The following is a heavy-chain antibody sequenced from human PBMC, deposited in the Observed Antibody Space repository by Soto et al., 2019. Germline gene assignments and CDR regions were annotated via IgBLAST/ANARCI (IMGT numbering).Heavy chain of an antibody. CDR2: INHSGST. Sequence: SETLSLTCAVYGGSFSGYYWSWIRQPPGKGLEWIGEINHSGSTNYNPSLKSRVTISVDTSKNQFSLKLSSVTAADTAVYYCARGRIVVVPAAMRERMDNYYYYMDVWGKGTTVTVSS. CDR1: GGSFSGYY. CDR3: ARGRIVVVPAAMRERMDNYYYYMDV. D-gene: IGHD2-2*01. V-gene: IGHV4-34*01. J-gene: IGHJ6*03.